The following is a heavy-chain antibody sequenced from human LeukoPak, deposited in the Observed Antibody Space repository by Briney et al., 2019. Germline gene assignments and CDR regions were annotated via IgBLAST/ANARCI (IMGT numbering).Heavy chain of an antibody. Sequence: GGSLRLSCAASGFSLSNYWMNWVRQAPGKGLEWVANIKQDGSEKNYVDSVKGRFSISRDNAKNSLILQMNSLRDEDTAVYYCARLTVNLLFDYWGQGTLVTVSS. V-gene: IGHV3-7*01. CDR1: GFSLSNYW. D-gene: IGHD4-17*01. CDR2: IKQDGSEK. CDR3: ARLTVNLLFDY. J-gene: IGHJ4*02.